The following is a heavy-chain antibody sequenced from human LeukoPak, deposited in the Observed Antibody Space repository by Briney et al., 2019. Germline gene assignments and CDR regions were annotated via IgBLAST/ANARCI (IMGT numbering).Heavy chain of an antibody. CDR1: RGSISSGSSS. CDR3: ARDSDEGSGYDYDRFFSYYYYMDV. Sequence: PSETLSLTCTVSRGSISSGSSSWSWIRQPAGKGLEWIGRIYTSGRTDYNPSLKSRVTISVDTSRNQFSLKLSSVTAADTATYYCARDSDEGSGYDYDRFFSYYYYMDVWGKGTTVTVSS. V-gene: IGHV4-61*02. D-gene: IGHD5-12*01. CDR2: IYTSGRT. J-gene: IGHJ6*03.